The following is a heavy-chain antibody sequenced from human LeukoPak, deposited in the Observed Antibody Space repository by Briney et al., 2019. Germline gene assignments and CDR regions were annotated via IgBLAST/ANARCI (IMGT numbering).Heavy chain of an antibody. J-gene: IGHJ4*02. CDR3: AREGNSVYYYGSGSFDY. CDR2: IYTSGST. CDR1: GGSISSGSYY. Sequence: PSETPSLTCTVSGGSISSGSYYWSWIRQPAGKGLEWIGRIYTSGSTNYNPSLKSRVTISVDTSKNQFSLKLSSVTAADTAVYYCAREGNSVYYYGSGSFDYWGQGTLVTVSS. D-gene: IGHD3-10*01. V-gene: IGHV4-61*02.